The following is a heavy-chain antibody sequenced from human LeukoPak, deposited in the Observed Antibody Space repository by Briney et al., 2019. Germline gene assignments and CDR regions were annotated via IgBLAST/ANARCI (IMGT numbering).Heavy chain of an antibody. J-gene: IGHJ4*02. D-gene: IGHD3-22*01. CDR1: GFTFSSYS. CDR2: ISSSSNTI. CDR3: VRHDNTGYYFDY. Sequence: GGSLRLSCAASGFTFSSYSMNWVRQAPGKGLEWVSYISSSSNTIYYADSVKGRFTISRDSSRNTLYLQMNSLRAEDTAMYFCVRHDNTGYYFDYWGQGTLVTVSS. V-gene: IGHV3-48*01.